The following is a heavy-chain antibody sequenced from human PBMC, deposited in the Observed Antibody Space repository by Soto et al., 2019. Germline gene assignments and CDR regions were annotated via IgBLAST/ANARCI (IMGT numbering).Heavy chain of an antibody. Sequence: ASVKVSCKASGYTFTGYYMHWVRQAPGQGLEWMGWINPNSGGTNYAQKFQGWVTMTRDTSTSTAYMELSRLRSDDTAVYYCARHSSGRGTDFDYWGQGTLVTVSS. D-gene: IGHD6-19*01. CDR2: INPNSGGT. CDR3: ARHSSGRGTDFDY. V-gene: IGHV1-2*04. J-gene: IGHJ4*02. CDR1: GYTFTGYY.